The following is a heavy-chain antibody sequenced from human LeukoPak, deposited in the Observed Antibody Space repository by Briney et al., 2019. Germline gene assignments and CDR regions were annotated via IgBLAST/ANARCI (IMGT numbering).Heavy chain of an antibody. D-gene: IGHD6-6*01. CDR3: ARDVRPDD. J-gene: IGHJ4*02. CDR1: GFTFSSYW. V-gene: IGHV3-7*04. CDR2: IKQDGTEK. Sequence: GGSLRLSCAASGFTFSSYWMSWVRQAPGEGLEWVANIKQDGTEKYYMDSVKGRFSISRDNAKNSLYLQMNALRAEDTAVYYCARDVRPDDWGQVTLVTVST.